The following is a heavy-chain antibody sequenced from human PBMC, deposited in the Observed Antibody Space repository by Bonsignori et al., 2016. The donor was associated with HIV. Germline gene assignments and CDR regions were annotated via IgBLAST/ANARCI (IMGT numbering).Heavy chain of an antibody. Sequence: QVQLVQSGAEMKKPGASVKVSCKTSGYTFIGYHIHWVRQAPGQGLEWMGRINPNSGATDYAQRFQGRVTMTRDTSINIAYMELSSLRFDDTAIYYCAKNARGHYYYYMD. CDR1: GYTFIGYH. CDR3: AKNARGHYYYYMD. V-gene: IGHV1-2*06. D-gene: IGHD3-3*02. J-gene: IGHJ6*03. CDR2: INPNSGAT.